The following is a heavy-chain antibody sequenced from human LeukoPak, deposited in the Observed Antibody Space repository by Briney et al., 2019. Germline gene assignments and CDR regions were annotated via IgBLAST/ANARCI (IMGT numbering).Heavy chain of an antibody. D-gene: IGHD3-10*01. CDR3: CTSGRRPRGAFDI. Sequence: GGSLRLSCAASGFTFSSYWMSWVRQAPGKGLEWVANIKQDGSEKYYVDSVKGRFTISRDNAKNSLYLQMNSLRAEDTAVYYCCTSGRRPRGAFDIWGQGTMVTVSS. CDR2: IKQDGSEK. CDR1: GFTFSSYW. J-gene: IGHJ3*02. V-gene: IGHV3-7*01.